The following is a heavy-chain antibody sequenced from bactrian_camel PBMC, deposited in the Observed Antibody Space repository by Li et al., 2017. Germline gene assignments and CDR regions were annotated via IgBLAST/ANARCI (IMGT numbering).Heavy chain of an antibody. D-gene: IGHD7*01. CDR2: IRALDGTT. J-gene: IGHJ4*01. CDR1: GNHYGSWC. CDR3: AADRHESTTLVYRWWQYGA. Sequence: VQLVESGGGSVQPGGSLRLSCAVTGNHYGSWCMGWVRQAPGKGVEWVSGIRALDGTTYYAPSVKGRFTISQDNAKNSVYLQMDNLKPEDTAMYYCAADRHESTTLVYRWWQYGAWGQGTQVTVS. V-gene: IGHV3S40*01.